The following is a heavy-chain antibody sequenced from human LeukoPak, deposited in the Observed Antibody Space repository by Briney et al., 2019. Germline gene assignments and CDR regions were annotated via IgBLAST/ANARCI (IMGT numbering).Heavy chain of an antibody. CDR1: GGSISSSSHY. V-gene: IGHV4-39*07. CDR2: IYYSGST. CDR3: ARLGGMDDYGDY. J-gene: IGHJ4*02. Sequence: SETLSLTCSVSGGSISSSSHYWGWIRQPPGKGLEWIGSIYYSGSTYYNPSLKSRVTISIDTSKNQFSLKLSSVTAADTAVYYCARLGGMDDYGDYWGQGTLVTVSS. D-gene: IGHD2-2*03.